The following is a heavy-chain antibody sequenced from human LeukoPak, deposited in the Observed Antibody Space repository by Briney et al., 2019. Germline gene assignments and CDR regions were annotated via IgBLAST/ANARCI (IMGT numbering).Heavy chain of an antibody. CDR2: ISGSGGST. D-gene: IGHD2-2*01. V-gene: IGHV3-23*01. J-gene: IGHJ4*02. CDR1: GFTFSSYA. Sequence: GGSLKLSCAASGFTFSSYAMSWVRQAPGKGLEWVSAISGSGGSTYYADSVKGRFTISRDNSKNTLYLQMNSLRAEDTAIYYCAKERNRSTSCYYYWGQGTLVTVSS. CDR3: AKERNRSTSCYYY.